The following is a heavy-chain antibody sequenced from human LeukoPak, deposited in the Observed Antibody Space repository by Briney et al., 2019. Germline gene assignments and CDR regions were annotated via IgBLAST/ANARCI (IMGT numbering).Heavy chain of an antibody. CDR3: ARGRDGYNSYWFDP. CDR1: GYTFTSYD. Sequence: ASVKVSCKASGYTFTSYDINWVRQVTGQGLEWMGWMNPNSGNTGYAQKFQGRVTMTRNTSISTAYMELSSLRSEDTAVYYCARGRDGYNSYWFDPWGQGTLVTVSS. D-gene: IGHD5-24*01. CDR2: MNPNSGNT. V-gene: IGHV1-8*01. J-gene: IGHJ5*02.